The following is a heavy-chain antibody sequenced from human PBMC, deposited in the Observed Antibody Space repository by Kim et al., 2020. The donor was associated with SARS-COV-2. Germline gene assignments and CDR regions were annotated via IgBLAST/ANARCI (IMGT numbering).Heavy chain of an antibody. CDR2: INPSGGST. D-gene: IGHD4-4*01. Sequence: ASVKVSCKASGYTFTSYYMHWVRQAPGQGLEWMGIINPSGGSTSYAQKFQGRVTMTRDTSTSTVYMELSSLRSEDTAVYYCASAVTTMDSITHYYYYYGMDVWGQGTTVTVSS. J-gene: IGHJ6*02. CDR3: ASAVTTMDSITHYYYYYGMDV. CDR1: GYTFTSYY. V-gene: IGHV1-46*01.